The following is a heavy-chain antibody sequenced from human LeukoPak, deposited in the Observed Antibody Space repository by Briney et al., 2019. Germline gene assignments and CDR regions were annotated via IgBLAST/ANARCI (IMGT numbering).Heavy chain of an antibody. Sequence: GVSLRLSCAASGFTFSSYGMHWVRQAPGKGLEWVAVISYDGSNKYYADSVKGRFTISRDNSKNTLYLQMNSLRAEDTAFFFQAEDGIRDFDENFDYWGQGTLVTVSS. CDR3: AEDGIRDFDENFDY. J-gene: IGHJ4*02. CDR1: GFTFSSYG. CDR2: ISYDGSNK. V-gene: IGHV3-30*03. D-gene: IGHD3-9*01.